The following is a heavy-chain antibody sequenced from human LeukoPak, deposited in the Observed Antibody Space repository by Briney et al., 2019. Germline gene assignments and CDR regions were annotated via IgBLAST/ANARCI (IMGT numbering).Heavy chain of an antibody. D-gene: IGHD2-21*01. J-gene: IGHJ3*02. CDR1: GFTFSSYA. CDR3: AKSPYRFDALDI. Sequence: GGSLRLSCAASGFTFSSYAMSWVRQAPGKGLEWVSAISGSGGSTYYADSVKGRLTISRDNSKNTLYLQMNSLRVEDTAVYYCAKSPYRFDALDIWGQGTMVTVSS. V-gene: IGHV3-23*01. CDR2: ISGSGGST.